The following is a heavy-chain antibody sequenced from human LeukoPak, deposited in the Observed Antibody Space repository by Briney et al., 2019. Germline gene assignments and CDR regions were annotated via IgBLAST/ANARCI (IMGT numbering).Heavy chain of an antibody. Sequence: AXKGXXXIGRIYTSGSTYYNPSLKSRVTMSVDTSKNQFSLKLSSVTAADTAVYFCARGPYCGGDCYFAYWGQGTLVTVSS. J-gene: IGHJ4*02. V-gene: IGHV4-4*07. CDR3: ARGPYCGGDCYFAY. CDR2: IYTSGST. D-gene: IGHD2-21*02.